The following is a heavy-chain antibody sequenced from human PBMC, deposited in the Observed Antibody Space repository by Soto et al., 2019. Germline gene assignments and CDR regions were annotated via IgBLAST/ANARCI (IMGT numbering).Heavy chain of an antibody. CDR3: ARGLYYYDSSAKGAFDI. Sequence: QLQLQESGSGLVKPSQTLSLTCAVSGGSISSGGYSWSWIRQPPGKGLEWIGYIYHSGSTYYNPSLKSRVTISVDRSKNQLSLKLSSVTAADTAVYYCARGLYYYDSSAKGAFDIWGQGTMVTVSS. J-gene: IGHJ3*02. D-gene: IGHD3-22*01. V-gene: IGHV4-30-2*01. CDR1: GGSISSGGYS. CDR2: IYHSGST.